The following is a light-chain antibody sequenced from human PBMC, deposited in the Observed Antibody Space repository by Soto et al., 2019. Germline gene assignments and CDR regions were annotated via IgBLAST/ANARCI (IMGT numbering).Light chain of an antibody. J-gene: IGKJ1*01. V-gene: IGKV1-39*01. CDR1: QSISSY. CDR2: AAS. Sequence: DIQMTQSPSSLSASVGDRVTITCRASQSISSYLNWYQQKPGKAPKLLIYAASSLQSGVPSRFSGSGSGTDFTLTISSRQPEDFATYYCQQSYSTLWTFGQGTKVEI. CDR3: QQSYSTLWT.